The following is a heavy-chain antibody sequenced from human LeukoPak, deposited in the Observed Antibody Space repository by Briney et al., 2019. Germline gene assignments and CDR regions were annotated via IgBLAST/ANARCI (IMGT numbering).Heavy chain of an antibody. J-gene: IGHJ4*02. CDR2: IKQDGSEK. D-gene: IGHD6-19*01. CDR3: ARATYSSGHNYFDY. V-gene: IGHV3-7*01. CDR1: GFTFSSYW. Sequence: GGSLRLSCAASGFTFSSYWMSWVRQAPGKGLEWVANIKQDGSEKYYVDSVKGRFTISRDNAKNSLYLQMNSLRAEDTAVYYCARATYSSGHNYFDYWGQGTLVTVSS.